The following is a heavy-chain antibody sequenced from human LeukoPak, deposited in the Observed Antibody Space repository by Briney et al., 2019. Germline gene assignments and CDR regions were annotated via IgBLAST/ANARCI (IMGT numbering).Heavy chain of an antibody. CDR1: GGSISSYY. V-gene: IGHV4-59*01. Sequence: PSETLSLTCTVSGGSISSYYWSWIRQPPGKGLEWIGYIYYSGSTNYNPSLKGRVTISVDTSKNHFSLKLSSATAADTAVYFCARGRVSSSTWYSTYYYYFYMDVWGKGTTVTVSS. CDR2: IYYSGST. J-gene: IGHJ6*03. D-gene: IGHD6-13*01. CDR3: ARGRVSSSTWYSTYYYYFYMDV.